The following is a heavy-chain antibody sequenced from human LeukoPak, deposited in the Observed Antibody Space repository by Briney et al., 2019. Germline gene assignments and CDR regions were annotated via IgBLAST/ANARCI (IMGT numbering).Heavy chain of an antibody. Sequence: GGSLSLSCTASGFTFSSYAMSWVRQAPGKGLEWVSAISGSGSSTYYANSVKGRCTISRDNSKNTLYLQMNRLRAEDTAVYYCAKVGHSSSLDYWGQGTLVTVSS. CDR1: GFTFSSYA. D-gene: IGHD6-13*01. CDR2: ISGSGSST. CDR3: AKVGHSSSLDY. V-gene: IGHV3-23*01. J-gene: IGHJ4*02.